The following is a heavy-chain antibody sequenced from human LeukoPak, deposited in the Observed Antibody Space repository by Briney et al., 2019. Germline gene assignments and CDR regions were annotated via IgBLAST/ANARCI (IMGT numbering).Heavy chain of an antibody. CDR3: ARVNWLFDY. J-gene: IGHJ4*02. Sequence: SETLSLTCTVSGDSISSYYWSWIRQPPGKGLEWIGSIYHRGNTYYNPSLKSRVTLSVDTSKNQFFLKLTSVTAADTAVYYCARVNWLFDYWGQGTLVTVSS. CDR1: GDSISSYY. CDR2: IYHRGNT. V-gene: IGHV4-38-2*02. D-gene: IGHD1-20*01.